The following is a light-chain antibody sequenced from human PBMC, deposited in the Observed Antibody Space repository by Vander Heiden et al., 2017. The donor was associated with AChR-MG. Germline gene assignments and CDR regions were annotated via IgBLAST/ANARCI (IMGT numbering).Light chain of an antibody. CDR2: GNI. CDR1: GCSFGANFD. J-gene: IGLJ3*02. V-gene: IGLV1-40*01. Sequence: QSVLTQPPSVSGAPGQRVTTSCTGSGCSFGANFDVHWYQQRPGAAPRLLIFGNINRPSGVPDRFSASKSGTSASLAITGLQTEDEADYYCQSYDNGLSVWVFGGGTKLTVL. CDR3: QSYDNGLSVWV.